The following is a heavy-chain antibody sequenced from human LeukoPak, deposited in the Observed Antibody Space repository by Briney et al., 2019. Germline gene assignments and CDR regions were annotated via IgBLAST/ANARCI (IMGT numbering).Heavy chain of an antibody. CDR3: ATSITATRCFDY. CDR1: GGSLNDYY. Sequence: PSETLSLTCTVSGGSLNDYYWSWIRQPAGKGLEWIGRIYTSGSTNYNPSLKSRVSMSLDTSKNQFSLKLSSVTAADTAVYFCATSITATRCFDYWGQGTLVTVSS. J-gene: IGHJ4*02. CDR2: IYTSGST. D-gene: IGHD1-7*01. V-gene: IGHV4-4*07.